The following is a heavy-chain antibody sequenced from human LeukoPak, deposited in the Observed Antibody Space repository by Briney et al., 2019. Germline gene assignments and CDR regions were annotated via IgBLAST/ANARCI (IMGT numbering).Heavy chain of an antibody. CDR1: GLIFRNHG. J-gene: IGHJ4*02. Sequence: GTSLRLSCSPSGLIFRNHGMHWVRQAPGKGLEWVAFIWSDGSNKYYAESVKGRFTISRDNSKNMLYLQMNSLRVEDTAVYLCARDREVRYLDFWGQGTLVTVSS. CDR3: ARDREVRYLDF. D-gene: IGHD1-26*01. V-gene: IGHV3-33*01. CDR2: IWSDGSNK.